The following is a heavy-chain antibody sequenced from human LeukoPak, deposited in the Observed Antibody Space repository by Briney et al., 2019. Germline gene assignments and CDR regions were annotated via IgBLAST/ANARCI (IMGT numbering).Heavy chain of an antibody. CDR2: ISGSGGTGT. Sequence: GGSLRLSCTASGFTFSSYAMSWVRQAPGKGLEWVSAISGSGGTGTYYADSVKGRFTISRDNSKNTLYLQMNSLRAEDTAVYYCAKDMSGYYGSGTQTSENDYWGQGTLVTVSS. J-gene: IGHJ4*02. V-gene: IGHV3-23*01. D-gene: IGHD3-10*01. CDR3: AKDMSGYYGSGTQTSENDY. CDR1: GFTFSSYA.